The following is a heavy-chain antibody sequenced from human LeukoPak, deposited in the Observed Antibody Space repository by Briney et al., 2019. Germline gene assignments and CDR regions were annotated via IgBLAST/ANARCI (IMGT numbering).Heavy chain of an antibody. CDR1: GFTFSSYG. D-gene: IGHD3-10*01. CDR3: AKDLGYYYGSGSEFDY. Sequence: GGSLRLSCAASGFTFSSYGMHWVLQAPGKGLEWVAFIRYDGSNKYYADSVKGRFTISRDNSKNTLYLQMNSLRAEDTAVYYCAKDLGYYYGSGSEFDYWGQGTLVTVSS. CDR2: IRYDGSNK. V-gene: IGHV3-30*02. J-gene: IGHJ4*02.